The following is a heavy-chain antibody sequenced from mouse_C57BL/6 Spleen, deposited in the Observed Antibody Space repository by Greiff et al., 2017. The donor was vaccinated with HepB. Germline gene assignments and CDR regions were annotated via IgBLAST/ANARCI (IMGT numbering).Heavy chain of an antibody. Sequence: VQLQQSGAELVKPGASVKLSCKASGYTFTSYWMHWVKQRPGQGLEWIGMIHPNSGSTNYNEKFKSKATLTVDKSSSTAYMQLSSLTSEDSAVYYCARGGGNYAMDYWGQGTSVTVSS. V-gene: IGHV1-64*01. CDR1: GYTFTSYW. J-gene: IGHJ4*01. CDR2: IHPNSGST. CDR3: ARGGGNYAMDY.